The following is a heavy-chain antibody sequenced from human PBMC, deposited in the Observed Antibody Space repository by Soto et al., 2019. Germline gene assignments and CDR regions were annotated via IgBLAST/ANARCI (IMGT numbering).Heavy chain of an antibody. V-gene: IGHV1-69*02. CDR3: ARGGEDGDYGALDY. D-gene: IGHD4-17*01. CDR1: GGTFSSYT. CDR2: IIPILGIA. Sequence: QVQLVHSGAEVKKPGSSVKVSCTASGGTFSSYTISWVRQAPGQGLEWMGRIIPILGIANYAQKFQGSVTITADKSTSTAYMELSSLRSEDTAVYYCARGGEDGDYGALDYWGQGTLVTVSS. J-gene: IGHJ4*02.